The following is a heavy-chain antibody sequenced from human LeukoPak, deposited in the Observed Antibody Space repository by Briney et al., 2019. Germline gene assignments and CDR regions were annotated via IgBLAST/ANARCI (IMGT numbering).Heavy chain of an antibody. D-gene: IGHD2-15*01. J-gene: IGHJ6*03. CDR3: ARASGGERGSYYYYMDV. CDR2: ISAYNGNT. V-gene: IGHV1-18*01. CDR1: GYTFTSYG. Sequence: EASVKVSCKASGYTFTSYGISWVRQAPGQGLEWMGWISAYNGNTNYAQKLQGRVTMTTDTSTSTAYMELRSLRSDDTAVYYCARASGGERGSYYYYMDVWGKGTTVTVSS.